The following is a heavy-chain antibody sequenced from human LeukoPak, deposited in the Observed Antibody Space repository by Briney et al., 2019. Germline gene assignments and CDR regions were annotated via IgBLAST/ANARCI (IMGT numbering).Heavy chain of an antibody. V-gene: IGHV4-30-4*08. Sequence: SETLSLTCTVSGGSISSGDYYWSWIRQPPGKGLEWIVYIYYSGSTYYNPSLKSRVTISVDTSKNQFSLKLSSVTAADTAVYYCARQDPGYCSSTSCSDYWGQGALVTVSS. CDR2: IYYSGST. J-gene: IGHJ4*02. CDR1: GGSISSGDYY. CDR3: ARQDPGYCSSTSCSDY. D-gene: IGHD2-2*01.